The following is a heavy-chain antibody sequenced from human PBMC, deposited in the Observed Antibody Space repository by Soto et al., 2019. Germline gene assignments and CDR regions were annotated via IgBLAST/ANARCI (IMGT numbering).Heavy chain of an antibody. CDR1: GYTFSKYG. J-gene: IGHJ4*02. CDR3: ARESSSSCHDY. CDR2: ISAYNGNT. Sequence: GASGKVSCQASGYTFSKYGIRWGGQAPGQGLEWMGWISAYNGNTNYAQKLQGRVTMTTDTSTSTAYMELRSLRSDDTAVYYCARESSSSCHDYWGQGTLVTVSS. D-gene: IGHD6-13*01. V-gene: IGHV1-18*01.